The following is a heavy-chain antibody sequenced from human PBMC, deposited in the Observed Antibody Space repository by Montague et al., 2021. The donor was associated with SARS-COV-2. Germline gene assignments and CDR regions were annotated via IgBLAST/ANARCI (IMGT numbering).Heavy chain of an antibody. V-gene: IGHV3-23*01. CDR3: AKRYCSGGSCYSGFDP. Sequence: SLRLSCAASGFTFSSYAMSWVRQAPGKGLEWVSAISGSGGSTYYADSVKGRFTISRDNSKNTLYLQMNSLRAEDPAVYYCAKRYCSGGSCYSGFDPWGQGTLVTVSS. CDR2: ISGSGGST. CDR1: GFTFSSYA. J-gene: IGHJ5*02. D-gene: IGHD2-15*01.